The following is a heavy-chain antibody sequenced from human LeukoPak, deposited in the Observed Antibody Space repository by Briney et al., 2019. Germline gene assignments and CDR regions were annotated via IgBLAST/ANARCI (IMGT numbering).Heavy chain of an antibody. CDR3: ASSKYSGYGGYFDY. D-gene: IGHD5-12*01. CDR2: IYSGGST. J-gene: IGHJ4*02. V-gene: IGHV3-53*01. CDR1: GFTVSSNY. Sequence: GGSLRLSCAASGFTVSSNYMSWVRQAPGKGLEWVSVIYSGGSTYYADSVKGRFTISRDNSKNTLYLQMNSLRAGDTAVYYCASSKYSGYGGYFDYWGQGTLVTVSS.